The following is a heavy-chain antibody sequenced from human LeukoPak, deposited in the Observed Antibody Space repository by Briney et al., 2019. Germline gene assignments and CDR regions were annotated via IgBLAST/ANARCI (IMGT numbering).Heavy chain of an antibody. CDR2: ISSSGSTI. CDR3: ARDSRAVVPAAIGY. V-gene: IGHV3-11*01. D-gene: IGHD2-2*01. CDR1: GFTFSDSY. Sequence: GGSLRLSCAASGFTFSDSYMSWIRQAPGKGLEWVSYISSSGSTIYYADSVKGRFTISRDNAKNSLYLQMNSLRAEDTAVYYCARDSRAVVPAAIGYWGQGTLVTVSS. J-gene: IGHJ4*02.